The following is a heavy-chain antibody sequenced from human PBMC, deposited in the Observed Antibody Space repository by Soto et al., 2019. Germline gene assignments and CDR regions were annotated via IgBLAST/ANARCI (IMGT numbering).Heavy chain of an antibody. J-gene: IGHJ4*02. Sequence: SETLSLTCTVSGGSISSSSYYWGWIRQPPGKGLEWIGSIYYSGSTYYNPSLKSRVTISVDTSKNQFSLKLISVTAADTAVYYCARHGGSGYYYFDYWGQGTLVTVSS. D-gene: IGHD3-3*01. CDR2: IYYSGST. V-gene: IGHV4-39*01. CDR3: ARHGGSGYYYFDY. CDR1: GGSISSSSYY.